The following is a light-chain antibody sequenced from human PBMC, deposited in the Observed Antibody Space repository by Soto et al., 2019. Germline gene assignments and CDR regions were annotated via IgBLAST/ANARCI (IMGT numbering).Light chain of an antibody. J-gene: IGKJ5*01. Sequence: EDVLTQSPGTLSLSPGERSTLSCRASQTVSSTYLAWYHQKPGQAPRLLIYGASSRATGIPDRFSGTVSGTDFTLTISRLEPEDFAVYYCQQYGSSPITFGQGTRLEIK. V-gene: IGKV3-20*01. CDR3: QQYGSSPIT. CDR1: QTVSSTY. CDR2: GAS.